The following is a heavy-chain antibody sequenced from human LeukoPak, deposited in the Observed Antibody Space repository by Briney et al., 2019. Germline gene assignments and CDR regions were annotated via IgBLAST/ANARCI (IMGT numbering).Heavy chain of an antibody. CDR2: ISLRGPT. D-gene: IGHD3-22*01. CDR3: VRHSSETTYDY. V-gene: IGHV4-59*08. CDR1: GGSIRGYY. Sequence: AENLSITCTVSGGSIRGYYWSWIRQPPGKGLEWIAYISLRGPTNYNPSLQSRVTISLDMSKNQFSLNLNSVTAADTAVYYCVRHSSETTYDYWGPG. J-gene: IGHJ4*02.